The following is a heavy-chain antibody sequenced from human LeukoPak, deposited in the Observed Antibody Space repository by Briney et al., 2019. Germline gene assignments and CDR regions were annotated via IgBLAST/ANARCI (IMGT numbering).Heavy chain of an antibody. V-gene: IGHV3-53*05. J-gene: IGHJ3*01. Sequence: GGSLRLSCAASGFTVSNTYMSWVRQAPGKGLEWVSLIYSGGGTYSADSVKGRFTISRDTSKNTLYLQMGSLRAEDTAVYYCAKGGGRSQADAFGFWGQGTMVAVSS. CDR3: AKGGGRSQADAFGF. D-gene: IGHD1-26*01. CDR2: IYSGGGT. CDR1: GFTVSNTY.